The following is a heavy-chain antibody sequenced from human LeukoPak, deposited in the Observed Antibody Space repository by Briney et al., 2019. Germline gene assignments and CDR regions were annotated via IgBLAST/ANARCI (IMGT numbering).Heavy chain of an antibody. D-gene: IGHD3-22*01. CDR2: ISSSSSYI. CDR3: ARAYDSSGYYLTSSMDV. CDR1: GFTFSSYS. Sequence: GGSLRLSCAASGFTFSSYSMNWVRQAPGKGLEWVSSISSSSSYIYYADSVKGRFTISRDNAKNSLYLQMNSLRAEDTAVYYCARAYDSSGYYLTSSMDVWGQGTTVTVSS. J-gene: IGHJ6*02. V-gene: IGHV3-21*01.